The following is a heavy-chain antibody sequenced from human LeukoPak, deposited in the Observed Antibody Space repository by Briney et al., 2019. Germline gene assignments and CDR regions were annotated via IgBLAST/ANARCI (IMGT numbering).Heavy chain of an antibody. J-gene: IGHJ6*02. D-gene: IGHD4-17*01. CDR3: ARDLASTVPHYYYGMDV. CDR2: IWYDGSNK. CDR1: GFTFSSYG. Sequence: GGSLRLSCAASGFTFSSYGMHWVRRAPGKGLEWVAVIWYDGSNKYYADSVKGRFTISRDNSKNTLYLQMNSLRAEDTAVYYCARDLASTVPHYYYGMDVWGQGTTVTVSS. V-gene: IGHV3-33*01.